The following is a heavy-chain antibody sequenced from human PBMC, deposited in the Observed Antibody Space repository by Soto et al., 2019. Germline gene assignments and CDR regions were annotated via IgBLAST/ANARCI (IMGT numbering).Heavy chain of an antibody. V-gene: IGHV1-2*02. CDR2: IGPESGAT. CDR3: AREGDIVVVPAAALFDY. J-gene: IGHJ4*02. D-gene: IGHD2-2*01. Sequence: ASVKVSCKASGYTFTGHYIHWVRQAPEQGPEWMGEIGPESGATRYAQRFQGRVTMTMDMSITTVYMELNNLSPEDTAVYYCAREGDIVVVPAAALFDYWGQGTLVTVSS. CDR1: GYTFTGHY.